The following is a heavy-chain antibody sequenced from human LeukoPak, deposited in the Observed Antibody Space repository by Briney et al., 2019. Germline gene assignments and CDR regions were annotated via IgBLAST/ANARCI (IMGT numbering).Heavy chain of an antibody. CDR3: ARVSSGWYWADY. V-gene: IGHV4-59*01. CDR2: IYYSGST. Sequence: SETLSLTCTVSGGSISSYYWSWIRRPPGKGLEWIGYIYYSGSTNYNPSLKSRVTISVDTSKNQFSLKLSSVTAADTAVYYCARVSSGWYWADYWGQGTLVTVSS. J-gene: IGHJ4*02. CDR1: GGSISSYY. D-gene: IGHD6-19*01.